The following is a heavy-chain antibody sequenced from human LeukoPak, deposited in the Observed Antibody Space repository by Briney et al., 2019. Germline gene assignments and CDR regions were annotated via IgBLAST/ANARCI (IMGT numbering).Heavy chain of an antibody. V-gene: IGHV3-53*04. CDR3: ARGYSSGWYYFDY. D-gene: IGHD6-19*01. J-gene: IGHJ4*02. CDR2: IYSGGST. CDR1: GFTLSSNY. Sequence: GGSLRLSCAASGFTLSSNYMSWVRQAPGKGVEWVSVIYSGGSTYYTDSVKGRFTISRHNSKNTLYLQMNSLRAEDTAVYYCARGYSSGWYYFDYWGQGTLVTVSS.